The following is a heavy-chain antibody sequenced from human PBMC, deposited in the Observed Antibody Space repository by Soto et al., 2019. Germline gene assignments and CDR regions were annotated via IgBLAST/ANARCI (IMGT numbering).Heavy chain of an antibody. Sequence: SVKVSCKAYGGTLSNYAISWVRQAPGQGLEWMGGIIPIFGTANYAQKFQGRVTITADESTSTAYMELSSLRSEDTAVHYCARDRSSMGFDPWGQGTLVT. J-gene: IGHJ5*02. CDR2: IIPIFGTA. CDR1: GGTLSNYA. D-gene: IGHD3-3*02. CDR3: ARDRSSMGFDP. V-gene: IGHV1-69*13.